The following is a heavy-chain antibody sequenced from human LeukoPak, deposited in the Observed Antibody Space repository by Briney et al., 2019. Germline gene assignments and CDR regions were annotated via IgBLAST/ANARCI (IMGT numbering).Heavy chain of an antibody. V-gene: IGHV1-2*02. CDR2: MSPDSDGT. J-gene: IGHJ4*02. CDR3: ANQEGIGAPGAWFDN. D-gene: IGHD1-26*01. Sequence: GASVKVSSKASGNSFTGYYVHWVRHAPGQGLEWMGWMSPDSDGTNFAQNFQGRVSTTRDTSTRTVYLELRSLRADDTAVYYCANQEGIGAPGAWFDNWGQGTLVTVSS. CDR1: GNSFTGYY.